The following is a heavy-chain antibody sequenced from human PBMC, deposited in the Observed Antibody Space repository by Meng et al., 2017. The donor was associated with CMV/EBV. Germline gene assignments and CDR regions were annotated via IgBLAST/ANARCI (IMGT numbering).Heavy chain of an antibody. CDR1: GYTFTSYG. CDR2: ISAYNGNT. J-gene: IGHJ3*02. D-gene: IGHD7-27*01. V-gene: IGHV1-18*01. CDR3: ARAGVSLDAFDI. Sequence: SVNVSRKASGYTFTSYGISWVRQAPGQGLEWMGWISAYNGNTNYAQKLQGRVTMTTDTSTSTAYMELRSLSSDDTAMYYCARAGVSLDAFDIWGQGTMVTVSS.